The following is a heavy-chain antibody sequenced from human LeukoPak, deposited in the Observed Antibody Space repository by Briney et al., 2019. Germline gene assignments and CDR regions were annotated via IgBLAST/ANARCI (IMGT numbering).Heavy chain of an antibody. CDR3: ARQTSGYSGYDYLANYYYGMDV. CDR2: ISSSGSTI. V-gene: IGHV3-48*03. J-gene: IGHJ6*02. D-gene: IGHD5-12*01. Sequence: GGSLRLSCAASGFTFSSYEMNWVRQAPGKGLEWVSYISSSGSTIYYADSVKGRFTISGDNAKNSLYLQMNSLRAEDTAVYYCARQTSGYSGYDYLANYYYGMDVWGQGTTVTVSS. CDR1: GFTFSSYE.